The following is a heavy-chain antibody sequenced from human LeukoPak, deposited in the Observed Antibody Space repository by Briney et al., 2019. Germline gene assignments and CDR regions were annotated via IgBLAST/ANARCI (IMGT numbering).Heavy chain of an antibody. V-gene: IGHV4-61*02. D-gene: IGHD2-15*01. J-gene: IGHJ6*03. CDR3: ARGIVVVAQLGFYFYYMDV. Sequence: PSETLSLTCTVSGDSLSSGDYYWSWIRQPAGKGLEWLGRIYSSGSTNYNPSLKSRVTISVDTSKNQFPLKLSSVTAADTAVYYCARGIVVVAQLGFYFYYMDVWGKGTTVTISS. CDR1: GDSLSSGDYY. CDR2: IYSSGST.